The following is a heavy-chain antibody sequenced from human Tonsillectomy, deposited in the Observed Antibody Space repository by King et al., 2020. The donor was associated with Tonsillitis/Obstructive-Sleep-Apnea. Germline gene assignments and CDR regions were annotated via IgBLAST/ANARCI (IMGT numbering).Heavy chain of an antibody. D-gene: IGHD3-10*01. Sequence: VQLVESGGGLVQPGGSLRLSCAASGFTFRNYWMHWVRQAPGKGLVWVSRIHSDGSSTSYADSVKGRFTISRDNAKNTLYLQMNSLRVEDTAVYYCVRDGGGDYMGVWGEGTTVTVSS. CDR3: VRDGGGDYMGV. J-gene: IGHJ6*03. CDR2: IHSDGSST. V-gene: IGHV3-74*01. CDR1: GFTFRNYW.